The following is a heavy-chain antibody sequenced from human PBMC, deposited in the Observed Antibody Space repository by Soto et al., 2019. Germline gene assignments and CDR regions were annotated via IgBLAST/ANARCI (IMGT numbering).Heavy chain of an antibody. CDR3: TRYVETAIWDV. Sequence: EVQLMESGGGLVQPGGSLKVSCAASGFTFSGSSIHWVRQAPGKGLEWVGRIRSKANNHATAYAASVTGRFTISRDDSKKTAYLQMNSLETEDTAVYYCTRYVETAIWDVWGQGTTVTVSS. J-gene: IGHJ6*02. V-gene: IGHV3-73*02. D-gene: IGHD5-18*01. CDR2: IRSKANNHAT. CDR1: GFTFSGSS.